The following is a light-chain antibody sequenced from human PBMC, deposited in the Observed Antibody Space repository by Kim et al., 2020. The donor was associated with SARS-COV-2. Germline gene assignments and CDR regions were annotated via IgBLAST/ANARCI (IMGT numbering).Light chain of an antibody. CDR1: TGAVTSIYY. V-gene: IGLV7-43*01. Sequence: PGGTVTLTCASSTGAVTSIYYPNWFQQKPGQAPRPLIYSTDNRHSWTPARFSGSLLGGKAALTLSGVQPEDEAEYYCLVFYSGAQFFGGGTQLTVL. J-gene: IGLJ2*01. CDR2: STD. CDR3: LVFYSGAQF.